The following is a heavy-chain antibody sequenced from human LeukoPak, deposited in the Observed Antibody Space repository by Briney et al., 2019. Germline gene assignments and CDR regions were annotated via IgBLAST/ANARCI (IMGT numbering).Heavy chain of an antibody. V-gene: IGHV3-74*01. Sequence: PGRSLRLSCAASGFTFSTYWMHWVRQPPGNGPVWVSRSNIDLSSTTYADSVKGRFTISRDNAKNTLYLQMNSLRVEDTAVYYCAREVRGFGYYMDVCGKGTTVTVSS. J-gene: IGHJ6*03. CDR3: AREVRGFGYYMDV. CDR2: SNIDLSST. CDR1: GFTFSTYW. D-gene: IGHD3-10*01.